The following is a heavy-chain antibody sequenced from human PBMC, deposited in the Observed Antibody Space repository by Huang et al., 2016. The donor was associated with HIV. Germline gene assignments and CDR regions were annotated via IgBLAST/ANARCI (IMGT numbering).Heavy chain of an antibody. J-gene: IGHJ4*02. CDR1: GFSLTPTGVG. CDR2: IYSNGDG. Sequence: QITLRESGPALVKPTQTLTLTCTFSGFSLTPTGVGVVGIRQPPGQALEWLAFIYSNGDGRYSPSLSSRLTITKDTSKNQVVLTMTNMDPVDTATYYCAHSTDASAATFYFDFWGQGTLVAVSS. CDR3: AHSTDASAATFYFDF. D-gene: IGHD6-25*01. V-gene: IGHV2-5*01.